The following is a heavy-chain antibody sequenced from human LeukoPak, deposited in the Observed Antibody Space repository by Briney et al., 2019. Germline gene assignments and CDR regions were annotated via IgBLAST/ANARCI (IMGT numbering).Heavy chain of an antibody. CDR2: INHVEST. CDR1: GGSFSGYY. Sequence: PSETLSLTCAVKGGSFSGYYWSWIRQSPGKGLEWIGEINHVESTNDNPSLKSRVTTSVDTSKNQFSLKLSSVTAADTAVYYCARVMIRGIVGWAPFELSNWFDPWGQGTLVTVSS. V-gene: IGHV4-34*01. D-gene: IGHD3-10*01. J-gene: IGHJ5*02. CDR3: ARVMIRGIVGWAPFELSNWFDP.